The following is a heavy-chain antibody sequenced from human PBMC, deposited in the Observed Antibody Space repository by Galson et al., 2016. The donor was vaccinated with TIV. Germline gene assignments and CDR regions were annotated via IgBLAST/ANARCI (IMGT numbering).Heavy chain of an antibody. D-gene: IGHD2-15*01. J-gene: IGHJ6*02. V-gene: IGHV4-34*01. CDR1: GGSFSGYY. CDR3: ARISRRGGSSAV. CDR2: ISHSGST. Sequence: SETLSLTCAVYGGSFSGYYCSWIRQPPGKGLEWIGEISHSGSTSYNPSLESRVTISIDTSKNQFSLNLNSVTAADTAVYYCARISRRGGSSAVWGRGTTVTVSS.